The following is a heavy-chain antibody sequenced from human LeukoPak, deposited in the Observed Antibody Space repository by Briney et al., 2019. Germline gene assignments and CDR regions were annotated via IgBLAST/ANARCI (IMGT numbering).Heavy chain of an antibody. CDR1: GGSISSYY. V-gene: IGHV4-59*01. CDR2: IFYTGST. J-gene: IGHJ3*02. Sequence: PSETLSLTCTVSGGSISSYYWSWIRQPPGKGLEWIGYIFYTGSTNYNPSLKSRVTISVDTSKNQFSLKLSSVTAADTAVYYCARGGVLLWFGDGPRAAFDIWGQGTMVTVSS. CDR3: ARGGVLLWFGDGPRAAFDI. D-gene: IGHD3-10*01.